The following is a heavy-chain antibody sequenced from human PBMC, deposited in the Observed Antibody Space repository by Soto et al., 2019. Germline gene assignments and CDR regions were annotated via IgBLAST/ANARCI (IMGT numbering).Heavy chain of an antibody. CDR1: GGSISNGGYY. V-gene: IGHV4-31*03. Sequence: PSETLSLTCTVSGGSISNGGYYWTCMRQHPGKGLEWIGYIYYSGSTYYNPSLKSRVTISVDTSKNQFSLKLTSVTAADTAVYYCARDVTDFWSGHEGMDVWGQGTTVTVSS. CDR2: IYYSGST. CDR3: ARDVTDFWSGHEGMDV. J-gene: IGHJ6*02. D-gene: IGHD3-3*01.